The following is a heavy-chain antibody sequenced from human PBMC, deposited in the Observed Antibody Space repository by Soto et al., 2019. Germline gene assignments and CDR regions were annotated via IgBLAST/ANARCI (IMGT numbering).Heavy chain of an antibody. CDR3: VRDGTKTLRDWFDP. Sequence: SETLSLTCTVSGASISGFYWSWIRKSAGKGLEWIGRIYATGTTDYNPSLKSRVMMSVDTAKKQFSLKLRSVTAADTAVYYCVRDGTKTLRDWFDPWGQGISVTVSS. CDR1: GASISGFY. V-gene: IGHV4-4*07. D-gene: IGHD1-1*01. J-gene: IGHJ5*02. CDR2: IYATGTT.